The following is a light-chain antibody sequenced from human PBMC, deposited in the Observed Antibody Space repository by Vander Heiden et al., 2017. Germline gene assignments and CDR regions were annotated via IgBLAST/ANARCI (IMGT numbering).Light chain of an antibody. J-gene: IGKJ1*01. V-gene: IGKV3-20*01. CDR3: QQYGSSPWT. Sequence: VLTQPPGTLSSSPGEGATLSCRASQSVSSSYLAWYQQKPGQAPRLLIYGASSRATGIPDRFSGSGSGTDFTLTISRLEPEDFAVYYCQQYGSSPWTFGQGTKVEIK. CDR2: GAS. CDR1: QSVSSSY.